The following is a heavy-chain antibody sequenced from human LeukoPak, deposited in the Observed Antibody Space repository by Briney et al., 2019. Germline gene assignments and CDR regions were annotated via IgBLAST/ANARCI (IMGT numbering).Heavy chain of an antibody. J-gene: IGHJ5*02. CDR1: GDSISSGNYY. V-gene: IGHV4-39*01. Sequence: SETLSLTCTVSGDSISSGNYYWGWIRQPPGKGLEWIGSIYYSGSTYYNPSLKSRVTISVDTSKNQFALKLSSVTAADTAVYYCARRVSYRNCFDPWGQGTLVTDSS. CDR3: ARRVSYRNCFDP. D-gene: IGHD1-26*01. CDR2: IYYSGST.